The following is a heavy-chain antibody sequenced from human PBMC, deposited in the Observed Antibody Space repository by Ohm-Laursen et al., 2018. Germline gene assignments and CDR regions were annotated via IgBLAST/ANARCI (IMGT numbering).Heavy chain of an antibody. V-gene: IGHV1-69*06. D-gene: IGHD4-23*01. CDR3: ARDLGTTVVPSGAFDI. CDR2: IIPIFGTA. J-gene: IGHJ3*02. CDR1: EGTFSSYA. Sequence: SVKVSCKASEGTFSSYAISWVRQAPGQGLEWMGGIIPIFGTANYAQKFQGRVTITADKSTSTAYMELSSLRSEDTAVYYCARDLGTTVVPSGAFDIWGQGTMVTVSS.